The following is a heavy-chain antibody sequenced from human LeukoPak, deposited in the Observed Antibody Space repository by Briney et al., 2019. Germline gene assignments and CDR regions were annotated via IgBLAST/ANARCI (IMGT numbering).Heavy chain of an antibody. CDR2: IKQDGSHK. CDR3: ARETPDSSGWD. V-gene: IGHV3-7*01. D-gene: IGHD6-19*01. CDR1: GFTLSTYW. J-gene: IGHJ4*02. Sequence: PGGSLRLSCAASGFTLSTYWMSWVRQAPGKGLEWVANIKQDGSHKNYVDSVKGRLTISRDNAKNSLYLQMNSLRAEDTAVYYCARETPDSSGWDWGQGTLVTVSS.